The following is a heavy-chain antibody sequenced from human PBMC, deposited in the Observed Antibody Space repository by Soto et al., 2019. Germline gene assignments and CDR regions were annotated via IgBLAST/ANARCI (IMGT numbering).Heavy chain of an antibody. Sequence: QVQLQESGPGLVKPSGTLSPTCAVSGGSISSSNWWSWVRQPPGKGLEWIGEIYHSGSTNYNPSLKSRVTISVDKSKNQFSLKLSSVTAADTAVYYCARRPGNYYGSGRHGLRFDPWGQGTLVTVSS. J-gene: IGHJ5*02. CDR3: ARRPGNYYGSGRHGLRFDP. CDR1: GGSISSSNW. V-gene: IGHV4-4*02. D-gene: IGHD3-10*01. CDR2: IYHSGST.